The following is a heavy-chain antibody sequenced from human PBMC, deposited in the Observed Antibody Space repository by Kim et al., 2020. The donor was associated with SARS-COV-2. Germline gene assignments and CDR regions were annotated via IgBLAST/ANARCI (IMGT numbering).Heavy chain of an antibody. Sequence: TYYADAVKVRFTISRDNSKNTLYLQMNSLRAEDTAVYYCAKPLRGVIRDYWGQGTLVTVSS. CDR3: AKPLRGVIRDY. D-gene: IGHD3-10*01. V-gene: IGHV3-23*01. CDR2: T. J-gene: IGHJ4*02.